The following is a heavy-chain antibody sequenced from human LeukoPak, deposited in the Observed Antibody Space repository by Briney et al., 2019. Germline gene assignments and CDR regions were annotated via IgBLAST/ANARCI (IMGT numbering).Heavy chain of an antibody. J-gene: IGHJ4*02. Sequence: SETLSLTCAVYGGSFSGYYWSWVRQPPGKGLEWIGEINHGGSTNYKPSLKSRVTISVDTSKNQFSLKLSSVTAADTAVYYCARLGLYSSGVADFWGQGTLATVSS. CDR3: ARLGLYSSGVADF. D-gene: IGHD6-25*01. CDR2: INHGGST. CDR1: GGSFSGYY. V-gene: IGHV4-34*01.